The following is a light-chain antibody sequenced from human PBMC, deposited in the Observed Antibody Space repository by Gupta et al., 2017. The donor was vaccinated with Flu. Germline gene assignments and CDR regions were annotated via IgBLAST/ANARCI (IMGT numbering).Light chain of an antibody. V-gene: IGKV3-15*01. Sequence: VMTQSPATLSVSPGDRATLSCRASQSVTSNLACYQQKPGQAPRLFIYGASTRATAIPVRFSGSGSATEFTLTISSLQSEDFAVHFCQQSNNWPPFGQGTRLEIK. CDR1: QSVTSN. CDR3: QQSNNWPP. CDR2: GAS. J-gene: IGKJ5*01.